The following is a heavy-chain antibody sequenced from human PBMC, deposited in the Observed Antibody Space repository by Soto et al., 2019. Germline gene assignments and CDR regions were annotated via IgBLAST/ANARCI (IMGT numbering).Heavy chain of an antibody. CDR3: ARSSDAYAIAH. Sequence: QMQLQESGPGLVKPSETLSLTCAVSSASIITEQRWTWVRQPPGKGLEWIGEIHHSGSTNHNPSLRPRVPLSGCKPKSQSSLNPSSVTAADTARYYSARSSDAYAIAHWGQGTLVIVSS. D-gene: IGHD1-26*01. CDR2: IHHSGST. V-gene: IGHV4-4*02. J-gene: IGHJ1*01. CDR1: SASIITEQR.